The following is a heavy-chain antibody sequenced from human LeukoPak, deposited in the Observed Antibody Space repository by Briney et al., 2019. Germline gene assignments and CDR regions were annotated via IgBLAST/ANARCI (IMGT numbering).Heavy chain of an antibody. CDR1: GFIFSNYW. CDR3: AKGGLRVTDY. J-gene: IGHJ4*02. CDR2: VNNDGSST. Sequence: GGSLRLSCAASGFIFSNYWMHWVRQAPGRGLVWVSRVNNDGSSTAYADSVKGRFTISRDNAKNTLYLQMNSLRAEDTAVYYCAKGGLRVTDYWGQGTLVTVSS. V-gene: IGHV3-74*03. D-gene: IGHD5/OR15-5a*01.